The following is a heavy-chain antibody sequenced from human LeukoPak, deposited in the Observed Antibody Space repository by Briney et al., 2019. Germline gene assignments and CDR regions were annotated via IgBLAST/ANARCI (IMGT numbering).Heavy chain of an antibody. V-gene: IGHV1-2*06. J-gene: IGHJ3*02. CDR3: ARGPRLDSSAWYYGAFDI. CDR2: INPKTGGT. CDR1: GYTFTADY. Sequence: ASLKVSCKASGYTFTADYMHWVRQAPGQGLEWMGRINPKTGGTNYAQKIQGRVTMTRDTSISTAYMELSRLRSDDTAVYYCARGPRLDSSAWYYGAFDIWGQGTMVTVSS. D-gene: IGHD6-19*01.